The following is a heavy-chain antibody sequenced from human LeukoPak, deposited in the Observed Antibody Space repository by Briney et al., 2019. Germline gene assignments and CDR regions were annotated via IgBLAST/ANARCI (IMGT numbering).Heavy chain of an antibody. V-gene: IGHV1-18*01. Sequence: ASVKVSCKASGYTFTSYGISWVRQAPGQGLEWMGLISVYNGNTNYAQKLQGRVTMTTDTSTSTAYMELRSLRSDDTAVYYCASPYCSGGTCYAHDAFDIWGQGTMVTVSS. J-gene: IGHJ3*02. CDR2: ISVYNGNT. CDR1: GYTFTSYG. D-gene: IGHD2-15*01. CDR3: ASPYCSGGTCYAHDAFDI.